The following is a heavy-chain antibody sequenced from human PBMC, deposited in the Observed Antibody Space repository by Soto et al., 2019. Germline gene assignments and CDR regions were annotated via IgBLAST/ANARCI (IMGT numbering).Heavy chain of an antibody. V-gene: IGHV3-15*07. CDR3: TTVSSWYRPASDY. CDR2: IKSKTDGGTT. CDR1: GFTFSNAW. Sequence: GGSLRLSCAASGFTFSNAWMNWVRQAPGKGLEWVGRIKSKTDGGTTDYAAPVKDRFTISRDDSKNTLYLQMNSLKTEDTAVYYCTTVSSWYRPASDYWGQGTLVTVSS. D-gene: IGHD6-13*01. J-gene: IGHJ4*02.